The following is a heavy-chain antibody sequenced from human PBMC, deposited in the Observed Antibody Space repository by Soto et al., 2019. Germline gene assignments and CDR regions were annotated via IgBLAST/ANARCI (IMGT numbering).Heavy chain of an antibody. D-gene: IGHD6-13*01. V-gene: IGHV4-31*03. CDR2: IYYSGST. Sequence: PSETLSLTCTVSGGSISSGGYYWSWIRQHPGKGLEWIGYIYYSGSTYYNPSLKSRVTISVDTSKNQFSLKLSSVTAADTAVYYCARATYSSSWYVVWFDPWGQGTLVTVSS. CDR1: GGSISSGGYY. J-gene: IGHJ5*02. CDR3: ARATYSSSWYVVWFDP.